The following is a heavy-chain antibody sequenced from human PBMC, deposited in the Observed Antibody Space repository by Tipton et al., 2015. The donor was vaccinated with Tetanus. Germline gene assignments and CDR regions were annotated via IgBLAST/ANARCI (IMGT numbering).Heavy chain of an antibody. J-gene: IGHJ4*02. Sequence: TLSLTCSVSGDSISSNTNYWAWIRQPPGKGLEWIGSIYYTESRYYNPSLKSRVTMSVDTSKKQLSLKLSSVTAADTAVYYCAKGRATSLHDYWGQGTLVTVSS. CDR2: IYYTESR. CDR3: AKGRATSLHDY. V-gene: IGHV4-39*01. D-gene: IGHD5-12*01. CDR1: GDSISSNTNY.